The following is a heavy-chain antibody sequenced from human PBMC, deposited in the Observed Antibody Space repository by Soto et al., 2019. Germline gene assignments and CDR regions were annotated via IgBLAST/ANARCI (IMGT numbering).Heavy chain of an antibody. D-gene: IGHD2-15*01. Sequence: PPETLTLNCAVSGGSISSSNWWSWVRQPPGKGLEWIGEIYHSGSTNYNPSLKSRVTIAVDKSKNQFSLKLSSVTAADTAVYYCARDRGVYCSGGSCYPYYYYGMDVWGQGTTVTVS. V-gene: IGHV4-4*03. CDR2: IYHSGST. CDR1: GGSISSSNW. J-gene: IGHJ6*02. CDR3: ARDRGVYCSGGSCYPYYYYGMDV.